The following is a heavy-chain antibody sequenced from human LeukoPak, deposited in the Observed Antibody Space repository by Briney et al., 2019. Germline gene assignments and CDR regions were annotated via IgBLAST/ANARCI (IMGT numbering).Heavy chain of an antibody. CDR3: ARVTGRGGGSTRLINYYYGMDV. D-gene: IGHD1-26*01. Sequence: SETLSLTCTVSGGSISSGSYYWSWIRQPAGKGLEWIGYIYYSGSTYYNPSLKSRVTISVDTSKNQFSLKLSSVTAADTAVHYCARVTGRGGGSTRLINYYYGMDVWGQGTTVTVSS. V-gene: IGHV4-61*10. J-gene: IGHJ6*02. CDR1: GGSISSGSYY. CDR2: IYYSGST.